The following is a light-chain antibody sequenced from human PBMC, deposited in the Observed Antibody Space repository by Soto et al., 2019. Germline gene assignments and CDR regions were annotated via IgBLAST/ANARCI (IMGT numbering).Light chain of an antibody. J-gene: IGLJ1*01. CDR2: DNN. CDR3: AAWDDSLNGPV. Sequence: QSVLTQPPSASGTPGQRVSMSCSGSRSNIGSNSVNWYQHLPGTAPKLFIYDNNERPSGVPDRISGSKSGSAASLAISGLQSEDEADYYCAAWDDSLNGPVFGTGTKVTVL. V-gene: IGLV1-44*01. CDR1: RSNIGSNS.